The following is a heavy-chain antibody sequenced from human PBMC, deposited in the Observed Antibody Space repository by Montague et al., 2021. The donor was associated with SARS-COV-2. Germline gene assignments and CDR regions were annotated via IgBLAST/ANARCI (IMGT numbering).Heavy chain of an antibody. D-gene: IGHD3-3*01. CDR1: GFTFDDYT. CDR3: AKDISPKEWLLFRYYYGMDV. CDR2: ISWDGGST. J-gene: IGHJ6*02. V-gene: IGHV3-43*01. Sequence: SLRLSCAASGFTFDDYTMHWVRQAPGKGLEWVSLISWDGGSTYYADSVKGRFTISRDNSKNSLYLQMNSLRTEDTALYYCAKDISPKEWLLFRYYYGMDVWGQGTTVTVS.